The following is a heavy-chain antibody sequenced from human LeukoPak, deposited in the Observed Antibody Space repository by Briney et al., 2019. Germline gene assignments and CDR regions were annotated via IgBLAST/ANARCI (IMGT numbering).Heavy chain of an antibody. J-gene: IGHJ5*02. Sequence: GGSLRLSCAASGFTFGNAWMNWVRQAPGKGLEWVGRIKSKTDGGTTDYAAPVKGRFTISRDDSKSTLYLQMNSLKTEDTAVYYCTTDIVLMVYATEPWGQGTLVTVSS. D-gene: IGHD2-8*01. CDR2: IKSKTDGGTT. CDR3: TTDIVLMVYATEP. CDR1: GFTFGNAW. V-gene: IGHV3-15*07.